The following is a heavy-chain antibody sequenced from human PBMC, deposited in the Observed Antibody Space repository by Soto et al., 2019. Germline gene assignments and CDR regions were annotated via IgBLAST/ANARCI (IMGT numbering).Heavy chain of an antibody. V-gene: IGHV3-23*01. CDR3: AKHPIFGVVTHYFAH. CDR1: GFAFSAYA. D-gene: IGHD3-3*01. Sequence: DVQLLESGGSLVQPGGSLRLSCSASGFAFSAYAMSWVRPAPQKGLEWVSGIGGGGHDPRYGDSVKGRFTISRDNSRNTLYLEMNSLTAEDIAVYYCAKHPIFGVVTHYFAHWGRGILVTVSS. CDR2: IGGGGHDP. J-gene: IGHJ4*02.